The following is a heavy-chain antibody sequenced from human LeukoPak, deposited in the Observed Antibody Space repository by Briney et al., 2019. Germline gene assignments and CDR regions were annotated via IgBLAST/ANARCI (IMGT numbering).Heavy chain of an antibody. J-gene: IGHJ3*02. CDR2: INAGNGNT. D-gene: IGHD3-10*01. Sequence: ASVKVSCKASGYTFTSYAMHWVRQAPGQRLEWMGWINAGNGNTKYSQKFQGRVTITRDTSASTAYMELSSLRSEDTAVYYCAGDSTVRGVIITDAFDIWGQGTMVTVSS. CDR1: GYTFTSYA. CDR3: AGDSTVRGVIITDAFDI. V-gene: IGHV1-3*01.